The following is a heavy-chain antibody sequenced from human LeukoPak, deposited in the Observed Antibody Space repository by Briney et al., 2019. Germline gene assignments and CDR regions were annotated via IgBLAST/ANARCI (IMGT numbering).Heavy chain of an antibody. CDR1: GGSFSGYY. J-gene: IGHJ4*02. D-gene: IGHD2-15*01. CDR3: ARGQGYCSGGSCYLVY. CDR2: INHSGST. Sequence: PSETLSLTCAVYGGSFSGYYWSWIRQPPGKGLEWIGEINHSGSTNYNPSLKSRVTISVDTSKNQFSLKLSSVTAADTAVYYCARGQGYCSGGSCYLVYLGQGTLVTVSS. V-gene: IGHV4-34*01.